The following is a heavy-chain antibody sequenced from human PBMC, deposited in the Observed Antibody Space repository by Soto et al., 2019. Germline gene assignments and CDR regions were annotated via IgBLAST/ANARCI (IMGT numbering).Heavy chain of an antibody. Sequence: PGGSLRLSCVGSRFTFSSNWMTWVRQAPGKGLEWVGNIRQDGSEKNYVDSVKGRFTISRDNAKNSLYLQMNSLRAEDTVVYYCAREIVVARGASYFDYWGPGTLVTVSS. CDR2: IRQDGSEK. V-gene: IGHV3-7*04. CDR3: AREIVVARGASYFDY. D-gene: IGHD2-2*01. J-gene: IGHJ4*02. CDR1: RFTFSSNW.